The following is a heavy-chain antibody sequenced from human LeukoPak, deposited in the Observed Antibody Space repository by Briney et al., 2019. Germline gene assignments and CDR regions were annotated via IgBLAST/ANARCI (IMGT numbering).Heavy chain of an antibody. V-gene: IGHV4-4*02. D-gene: IGHD6-19*01. CDR2: IYHSGST. CDR1: GGSISSSNW. J-gene: IGHJ4*02. Sequence: SGTLSLTCAVSGGSISSSNWWSWVRQPPGKGLEWIGEIYHSGSTNYNPSLRSRVTISVDTSKNQFSLKLSSVTAADTAVYYCARAVAGTWYFDYWGQGTLVTVSS. CDR3: ARAVAGTWYFDY.